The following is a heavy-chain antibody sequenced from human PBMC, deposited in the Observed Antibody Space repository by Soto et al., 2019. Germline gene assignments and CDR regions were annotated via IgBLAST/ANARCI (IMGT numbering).Heavy chain of an antibody. D-gene: IGHD6-13*01. CDR2: IIPIFGTP. Sequence: QVQLVESGGGVVQPGRSLRLSCAGSGFTFSSYAISWMRQAPGQGPEWMGGIIPIFGTPSYAQKFQDRVTITADEFTIKAYRELSSLRSEDTAVYYCVRDFSSNSGRFDNGGQGTLVTVSS. J-gene: IGHJ4*02. CDR1: GFTFSSYA. V-gene: IGHV1-69*01. CDR3: VRDFSSNSGRFDN.